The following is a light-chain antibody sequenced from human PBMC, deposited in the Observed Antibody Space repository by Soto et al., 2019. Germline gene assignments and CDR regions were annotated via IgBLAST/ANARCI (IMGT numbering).Light chain of an antibody. CDR3: QQTYDTPIT. J-gene: IGKJ5*01. CDR1: QSVSSY. CDR2: DAS. Sequence: EIVLTQSPATLSLSPGERATLSCRASQSVSSYLAWYQQKPGQAPRLLIYDASNRATGIPARFSGSGVGTYFTLTINGLQPEDFTAYYCQQTYDTPITFGQGTRLEIK. V-gene: IGKV3-11*01.